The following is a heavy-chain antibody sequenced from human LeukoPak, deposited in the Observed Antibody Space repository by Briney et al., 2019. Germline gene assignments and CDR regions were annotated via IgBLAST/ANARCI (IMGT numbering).Heavy chain of an antibody. D-gene: IGHD6-19*01. CDR3: ARDGAPRGYSSGWYLRY. CDR2: IWYDGSNK. J-gene: IGHJ4*02. CDR1: GFTFSSYG. Sequence: PGGSLRLSCAASGFTFSSYGMHWVRQAPGKGLEWVAVIWYDGSNKYYADSVKGRFTISRDNSKNTLYLQMNSLRAEDTAVYYCARDGAPRGYSSGWYLRYWGQGTLVTVSS. V-gene: IGHV3-33*08.